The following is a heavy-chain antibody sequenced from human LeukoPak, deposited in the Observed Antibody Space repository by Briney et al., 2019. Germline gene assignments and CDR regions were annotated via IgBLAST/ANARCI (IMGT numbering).Heavy chain of an antibody. J-gene: IGHJ4*02. CDR2: INHSGST. CDR1: GGSFSGYY. D-gene: IGHD3-22*01. V-gene: IGHV4-34*01. Sequence: SETLSLTCAVYGGSFSGYYWSWIRQPPGKGLEWIGEINHSGSTNYNPSLKSRVTISVDTSKNQFSLKLSSVTAADTAVYYCARAFYDSSGYYYPYYFDYWGQGTLVTVSS. CDR3: ARAFYDSSGYYYPYYFDY.